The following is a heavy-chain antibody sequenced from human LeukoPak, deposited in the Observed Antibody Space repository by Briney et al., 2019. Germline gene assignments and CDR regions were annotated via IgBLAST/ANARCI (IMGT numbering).Heavy chain of an antibody. CDR3: ARAPPIVVVPAAHAFNL. J-gene: IGHJ3*01. Sequence: SVKVSCKASGGTFRSYVITWVRQAPGQGLEWMGGIIPMFGTSNYAQKFQGRVTITTDESTDTAYMELTNLRSEDTAMYFCARAPPIVVVPAAHAFNLWGQGTKVTVSS. D-gene: IGHD2-2*01. V-gene: IGHV1-69*05. CDR2: IIPMFGTS. CDR1: GGTFRSYV.